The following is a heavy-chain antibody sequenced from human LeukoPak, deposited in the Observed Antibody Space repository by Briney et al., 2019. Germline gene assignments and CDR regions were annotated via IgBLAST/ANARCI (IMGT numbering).Heavy chain of an antibody. CDR2: IKEDGSEK. J-gene: IGHJ4*02. V-gene: IGHV3-7*01. D-gene: IGHD3-9*01. Sequence: GGSLRLSCVASGFTFSSYWMSWVRQAPGKGLEWVANIKEDGSEKYYVDSVKGRFTISRDNAKKSLYLQMNSLRAEDTAMYYCARLVTRDLTGYLRTGYCDYWGQGALVTVSS. CDR1: GFTFSSYW. CDR3: ARLVTRDLTGYLRTGYCDY.